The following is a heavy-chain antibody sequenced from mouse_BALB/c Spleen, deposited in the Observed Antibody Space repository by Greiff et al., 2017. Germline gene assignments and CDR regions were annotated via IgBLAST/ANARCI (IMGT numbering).Heavy chain of an antibody. CDR2: IWGDGST. J-gene: IGHJ2*01. D-gene: IGHD4-1*01. CDR1: GFSLTGYG. V-gene: IGHV2-6-7*01. CDR3: ARVLTGTLYYFDY. Sequence: VQLQESGPGLVAPSQSLSITCTVSGFSLTGYGVNWVRQPPGKGLEWLGMIWGDGSTDYNSALKSRLSISKDNSKSQVFLKMNSLQTDDTARYYCARVLTGTLYYFDYWGQGTTLTVSS.